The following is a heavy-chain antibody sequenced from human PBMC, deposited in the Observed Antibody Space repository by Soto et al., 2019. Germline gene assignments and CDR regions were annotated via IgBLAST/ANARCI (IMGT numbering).Heavy chain of an antibody. CDR2: IHHSGSI. J-gene: IGHJ6*03. Sequence: SETLSLTYAVSGYSITNINCWSWVRQTPGKGLEWIGEIHHSGSINFNPSLKSRVTISIDNSKNQFSLSLNSVTAADTAVYYCARMGPANMDVWGKGTTVTVSS. V-gene: IGHV4-4*02. CDR1: GYSITNINC. CDR3: ARMGPANMDV.